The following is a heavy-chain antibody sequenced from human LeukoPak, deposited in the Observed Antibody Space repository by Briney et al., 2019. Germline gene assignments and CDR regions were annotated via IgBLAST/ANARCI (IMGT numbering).Heavy chain of an antibody. J-gene: IGHJ6*02. CDR3: ARSDYYGSGVYYYYGMDV. Sequence: GASVKVSCKASGYTFTSYAMHWVRQAPGQRLEWMGWINAGNGNTKYSQKFQGRVTITRDTSASTAYMELSSLRSEDTAVHYCARSDYYGSGVYYYYGMDVWGQGTTVTVSS. D-gene: IGHD3-10*01. CDR1: GYTFTSYA. V-gene: IGHV1-3*01. CDR2: INAGNGNT.